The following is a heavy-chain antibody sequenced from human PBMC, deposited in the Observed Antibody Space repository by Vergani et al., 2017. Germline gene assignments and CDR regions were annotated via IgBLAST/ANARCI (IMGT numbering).Heavy chain of an antibody. V-gene: IGHV4-30-4*01. D-gene: IGHD2-2*01. J-gene: IGHJ3*02. CDR2: IHYSGTT. Sequence: QLQLQESGPGLVKPSQTLSLTCTVSGGSISSDDFYWSWIRQPPGKGLEWIGYIHYSGTTYYNSSLKSRVSMSVATSKKQFSLKMNAVTAADTAVYYCARRCSTTCSPMGRAAFDIWGQGTMVTVSS. CDR3: ARRCSTTCSPMGRAAFDI. CDR1: GGSISSDDFY.